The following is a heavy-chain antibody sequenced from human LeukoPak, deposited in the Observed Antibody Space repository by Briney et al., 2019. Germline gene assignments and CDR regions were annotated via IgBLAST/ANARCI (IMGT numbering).Heavy chain of an antibody. J-gene: IGHJ4*02. CDR2: ISGSGGST. Sequence: GSLRLSCAASGFTFSSYAMSWVRQAPGKGLGWVPAISGSGGSTYYADSVKGRFTISRDNSKNTLYLQMNSLRAEDTAVYYCAKSYSSSFPHFDYWGQGTLVTVSS. CDR1: GFTFSSYA. CDR3: AKSYSSSFPHFDY. V-gene: IGHV3-23*01. D-gene: IGHD6-6*01.